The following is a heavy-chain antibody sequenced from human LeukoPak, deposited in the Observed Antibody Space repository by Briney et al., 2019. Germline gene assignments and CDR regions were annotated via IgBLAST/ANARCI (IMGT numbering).Heavy chain of an antibody. D-gene: IGHD2-15*01. V-gene: IGHV4-34*01. J-gene: IGHJ4*02. CDR1: GGSFSGYH. Sequence: SETLSLTCDVYGGSFSGYHWSWIRQSPGKGLEWIGEINHSGSTNYNPFLKNRVTISVDTSKNQFSLKLSSVTAADTAVYYCARASKGYCSGGSCYGISYWGQGTLVTVSS. CDR2: INHSGST. CDR3: ARASKGYCSGGSCYGISY.